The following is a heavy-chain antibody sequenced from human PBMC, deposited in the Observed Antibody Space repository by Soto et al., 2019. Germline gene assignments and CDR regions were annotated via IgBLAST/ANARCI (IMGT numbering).Heavy chain of an antibody. D-gene: IGHD6-13*01. J-gene: IGHJ6*02. Sequence: QVQLVQSGAEVKKPGASVKVSCKASGYTFTSYGISWVRQAPGQGLEWMGWISAYNGNTNYTQKLQGRVTMTTDTSTSTAYMELRSLRSDDTAVYYCARDGYSSSWTYYYYYGMDVWGQGTTVTVSS. CDR3: ARDGYSSSWTYYYYYGMDV. CDR2: ISAYNGNT. V-gene: IGHV1-18*01. CDR1: GYTFTSYG.